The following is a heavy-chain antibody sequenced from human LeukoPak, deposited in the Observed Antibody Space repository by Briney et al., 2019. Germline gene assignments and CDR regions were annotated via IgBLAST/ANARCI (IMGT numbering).Heavy chain of an antibody. Sequence: RSLRLSCAASGFTFRSYAMYWVRQAPGEGLEWVAAISYDGRNNYYADSVKGRLTIARDNSKNTLYLQMSSLRAEDTAVYYCVRSTEKFYYGADVWGQGTTVTVSS. CDR3: VRSTEKFYYGADV. CDR1: GFTFRSYA. J-gene: IGHJ6*02. CDR2: ISYDGRNN. V-gene: IGHV3-30*04. D-gene: IGHD4/OR15-4a*01.